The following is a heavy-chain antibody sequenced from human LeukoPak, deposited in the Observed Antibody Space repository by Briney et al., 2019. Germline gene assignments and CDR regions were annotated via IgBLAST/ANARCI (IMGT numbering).Heavy chain of an antibody. J-gene: IGHJ4*02. D-gene: IGHD6-19*01. CDR3: ARGTPSGWHGAVY. CDR2: IYPGDSDT. V-gene: IGHV5-51*01. Sequence: GESLKISCKGSGYSFTSYWIGWVRQMPGKGLEWMGIIYPGDSDTRYSPSFRGQVTMSADKTISTAYLQWSSLKASDTAMYYCARGTPSGWHGAVYWGQGTLVTVSS. CDR1: GYSFTSYW.